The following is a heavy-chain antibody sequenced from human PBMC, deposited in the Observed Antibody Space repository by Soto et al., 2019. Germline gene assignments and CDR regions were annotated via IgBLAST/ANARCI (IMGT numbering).Heavy chain of an antibody. CDR2: IKGDGSKT. Sequence: QLVESGGGLVQPGGSLRLSCEASGFSFTNDWMTWFRQAPGKGLEWVANIKGDGSKTSYLDSVRGRFTVSRANAKGSLYLKMNSLRAEDTAPYYYSRDVTPVSTDLYFDAFDIWGQGTMVTVSS. CDR1: GFSFTNDW. J-gene: IGHJ3*02. D-gene: IGHD2-8*01. V-gene: IGHV3-7*05. CDR3: SRDVTPVSTDLYFDAFDI.